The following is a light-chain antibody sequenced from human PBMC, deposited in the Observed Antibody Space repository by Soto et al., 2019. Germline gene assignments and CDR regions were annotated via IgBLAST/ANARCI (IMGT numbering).Light chain of an antibody. CDR2: RHD. V-gene: IGLV1-44*01. CDR1: RSNIGTNP. CDR3: ASWDDGLSGWV. Sequence: QSVLTQPPSASATPGQRVIISCSGSRSNIGTNPVSWYQQVPGMAPKLLIYRHDQRPSGVPDRVSGSKSGTAASLAISAVQSEDEADYYCASWDDGLSGWVFGGGTKLTVL. J-gene: IGLJ3*02.